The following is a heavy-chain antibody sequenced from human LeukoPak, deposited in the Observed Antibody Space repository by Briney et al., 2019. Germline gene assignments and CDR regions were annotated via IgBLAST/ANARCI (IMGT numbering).Heavy chain of an antibody. CDR2: IKQDGSEK. J-gene: IGHJ4*02. Sequence: GGSLRLSCAASGFTFSSYWMSWVRQAPGKGLEWVANIKQDGSEKYYVDSVKGRFTISRDNAKNSLYLQMNSLRAEDTAVYYCARHPQKGGSNRYFDYWGQGTLVTVSS. D-gene: IGHD6-13*01. CDR1: GFTFSSYW. CDR3: ARHPQKGGSNRYFDY. V-gene: IGHV3-7*01.